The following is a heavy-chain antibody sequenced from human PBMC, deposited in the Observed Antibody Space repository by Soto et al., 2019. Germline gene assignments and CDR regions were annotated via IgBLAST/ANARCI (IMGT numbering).Heavy chain of an antibody. D-gene: IGHD2-2*01. Sequence: GSLRLSCAASRFTFSTYEMNWVRQAPGKGLEWVSYISSSGYTVYYADSVKGRFTISRDNTRNSLYLQMNSLRDEDTALYYCVRYCSTTLCNGVATRTFDYWGQGTLVTVSS. CDR3: VRYCSTTLCNGVATRTFDY. V-gene: IGHV3-48*03. J-gene: IGHJ4*02. CDR2: ISSSGYTV. CDR1: RFTFSTYE.